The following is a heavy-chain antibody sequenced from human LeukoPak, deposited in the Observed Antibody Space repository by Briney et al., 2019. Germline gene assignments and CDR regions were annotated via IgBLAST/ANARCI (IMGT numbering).Heavy chain of an antibody. Sequence: SETLSLTCAVYGGSSSGYYWSWIRQPPGKGLEWIGEINHSGSTNYNPSLKSRVTISVDTSKNQFSLKLSSVTAADTAVYYCARSYYYGSGSYYPHYWGQGTLVTVSS. D-gene: IGHD3-10*01. CDR3: ARSYYYGSGSYYPHY. J-gene: IGHJ4*02. CDR2: INHSGST. V-gene: IGHV4-34*01. CDR1: GGSSSGYY.